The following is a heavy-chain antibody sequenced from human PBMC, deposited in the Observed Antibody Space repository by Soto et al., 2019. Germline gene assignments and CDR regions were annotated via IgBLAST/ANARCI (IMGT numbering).Heavy chain of an antibody. J-gene: IGHJ6*02. CDR3: ASRGVDIVATTRDYYYGMDV. Sequence: SETLSLTCTVSGGSISSYYWSWIRQPPGKGLEWIGYIYYSGSTNYNPSLKSRVTISVDTSKNQFSLKLSSVTAADTAVYYCASRGVDIVATTRDYYYGMDVWGQGTTLTVSS. D-gene: IGHD5-12*01. V-gene: IGHV4-59*01. CDR1: GGSISSYY. CDR2: IYYSGST.